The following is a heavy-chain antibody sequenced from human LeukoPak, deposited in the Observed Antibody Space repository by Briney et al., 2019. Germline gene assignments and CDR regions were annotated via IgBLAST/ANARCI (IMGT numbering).Heavy chain of an antibody. Sequence: SETLSLTCTVSSGSITGYYWNWIRQPPGKGLEWIGYIYHTGSTKYNHSLKSLVIISVDTSKDQFSLKLTSVTAADTAVYYCAAFRDGFNWHLDNWGQGTLVTVSS. CDR3: AAFRDGFNWHLDN. CDR2: IYHTGST. J-gene: IGHJ4*02. D-gene: IGHD5-24*01. V-gene: IGHV4-59*01. CDR1: SGSITGYY.